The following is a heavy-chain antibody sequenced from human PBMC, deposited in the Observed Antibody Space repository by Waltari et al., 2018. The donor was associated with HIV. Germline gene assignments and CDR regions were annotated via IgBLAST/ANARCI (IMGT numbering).Heavy chain of an antibody. CDR1: GFTFSSYA. D-gene: IGHD7-27*01. V-gene: IGHV3-23*01. J-gene: IGHJ4*02. Sequence: GGGLVQPGGSLRLSCATSGFTFSSYAMSWVRQAPRKGLEWVSAITVSGGSTYYADSVKGRFTISRDNSKNTLYLQMDSLRAEDTAVYYCARQSLGSFDYWGQGTLVTVSS. CDR3: ARQSLGSFDY. CDR2: ITVSGGST.